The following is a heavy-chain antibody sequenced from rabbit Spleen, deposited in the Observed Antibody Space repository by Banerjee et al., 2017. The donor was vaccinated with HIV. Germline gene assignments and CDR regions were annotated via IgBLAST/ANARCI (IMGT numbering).Heavy chain of an antibody. D-gene: IGHD6-1*01. CDR2: IYAGSSGST. CDR3: ARYNVGAGGYDYAFDL. Sequence: QQQLVESGGGLVKPGASLTLICTASGFSFSSSYWICWVRQAPGKGLEWIACIYAGSSGSTYYASWVKGRFTISKTSSTTVTLQMTSLTAADTATYFCARYNVGAGGYDYAFDLWGPGTLVTVS. V-gene: IGHV1S45*01. CDR1: GFSFSSSYW. J-gene: IGHJ4*01.